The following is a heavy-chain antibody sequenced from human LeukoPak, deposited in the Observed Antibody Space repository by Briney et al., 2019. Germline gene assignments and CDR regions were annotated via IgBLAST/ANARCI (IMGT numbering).Heavy chain of an antibody. D-gene: IGHD6-13*01. CDR2: IYNSGST. CDR3: ARTPSSWYTPNWFDP. CDR1: GGSISSHH. J-gene: IGHJ5*02. V-gene: IGHV4-59*11. Sequence: SETLSLTCTVSGGSISSHHWSWIRQPPGKGLEWIGYIYNSGSTNYNPSLKSRVTISLDTSKNQFALKLSSVTAADTAVYYCARTPSSWYTPNWFDPWGQGTLVTVSS.